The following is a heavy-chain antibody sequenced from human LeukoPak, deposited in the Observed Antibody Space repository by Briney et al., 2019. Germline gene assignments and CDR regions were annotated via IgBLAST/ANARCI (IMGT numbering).Heavy chain of an antibody. J-gene: IGHJ4*02. CDR1: GYTFTSYA. CDR2: INTNTGNP. Sequence: ASVKVSCKASGYTFTSYAMNWVRQAPGQGLEWMGWINTNTGNPTYAQGFTGRFVFSLDTSVSTAYLQISSLKAEDTAVYYCACTKYCSGGSCYQIDYWGQGTLVTVSS. CDR3: ACTKYCSGGSCYQIDY. D-gene: IGHD2-15*01. V-gene: IGHV7-4-1*02.